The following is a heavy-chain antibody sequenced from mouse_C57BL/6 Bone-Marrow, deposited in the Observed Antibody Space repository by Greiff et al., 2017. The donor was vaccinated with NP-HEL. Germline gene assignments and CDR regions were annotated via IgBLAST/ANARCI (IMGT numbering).Heavy chain of an antibody. D-gene: IGHD1-1*01. CDR2: IDPSDSYT. CDR3: ATTTVVDWYFDV. V-gene: IGHV1-59*01. CDR1: GYTFTSYW. J-gene: IGHJ1*03. Sequence: QVQLQQPGAELVRPGTSVKLSCKASGYTFTSYWMHWVKQRPGQGLEWIGVIDPSDSYTNYNQKFKGKATLTVDTSSSTAYMQLSSLTSEDSAVYYCATTTVVDWYFDVWGTGTTVTVSS.